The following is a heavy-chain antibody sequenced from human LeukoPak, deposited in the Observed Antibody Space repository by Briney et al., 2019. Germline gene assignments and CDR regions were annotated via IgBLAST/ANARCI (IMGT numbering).Heavy chain of an antibody. CDR3: AGAYYYDSSGYYTLGMDY. Sequence: SETLSLTCTVSGGSISSYYWSWIRQPPGKGLEWIGYIYYSGSTNYNPSLKSRVTISGDTSKNQFSLKLSSVTAADTAVYYCAGAYYYDSSGYYTLGMDYWGQGTLVTVSS. V-gene: IGHV4-59*08. CDR2: IYYSGST. CDR1: GGSISSYY. J-gene: IGHJ4*02. D-gene: IGHD3-22*01.